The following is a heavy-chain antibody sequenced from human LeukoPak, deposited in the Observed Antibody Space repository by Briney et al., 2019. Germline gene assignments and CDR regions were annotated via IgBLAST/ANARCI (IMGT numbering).Heavy chain of an antibody. CDR3: AIAYESGSFYRAFAY. V-gene: IGHV3-43*02. CDR2: ISGDSDNK. Sequence: GGSLRLSCAASGLNVAAYAMYWVRQPPGRSLEWVSLISGDSDNKYSAASVKGRFAISRDNSKNSLYLQMNSLTTEDTALYYCAIAYESGSFYRAFAYWGQGALVTVSS. CDR1: GLNVAAYA. D-gene: IGHD3-10*01. J-gene: IGHJ4*02.